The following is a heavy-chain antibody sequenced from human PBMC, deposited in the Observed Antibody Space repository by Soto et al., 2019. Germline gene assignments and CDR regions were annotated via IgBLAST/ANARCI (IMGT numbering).Heavy chain of an antibody. CDR3: ARDHVRAMVNFDY. J-gene: IGHJ4*02. D-gene: IGHD5-18*01. CDR1: GDSVSSYY. CDR2: IYYSGST. Sequence: PSETLSLTCTVSGDSVSSYYWSWIRQPPGKGLEWIGYIYYSGSTNYNPSLKSRVTISVDTSKNQFSLKLSSVTAADTAVYYCARDHVRAMVNFDYWGQGTLVTVSS. V-gene: IGHV4-59*02.